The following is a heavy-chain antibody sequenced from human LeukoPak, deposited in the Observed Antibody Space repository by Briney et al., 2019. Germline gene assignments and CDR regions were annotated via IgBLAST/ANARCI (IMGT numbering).Heavy chain of an antibody. V-gene: IGHV3-20*04. CDR1: GFTSSIVW. Sequence: PRRCLRLSCAPSGFTSSIVWTTSVCPTPGEGLGWVSGINWNGGSTGYAGSGKGRFTISRDNAKNSLYLHMNSLRAEDTALYYCARTRIAARVVWSGYYFDYWGQGTLVTVSS. CDR3: ARTRIAARVVWSGYYFDY. J-gene: IGHJ4*02. D-gene: IGHD6-6*01. CDR2: INWNGGST.